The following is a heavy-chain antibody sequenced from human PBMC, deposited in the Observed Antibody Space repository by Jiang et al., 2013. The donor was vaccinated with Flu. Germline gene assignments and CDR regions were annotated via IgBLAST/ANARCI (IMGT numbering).Heavy chain of an antibody. D-gene: IGHD6-6*01. V-gene: IGHV1-69*01. CDR1: GGTFSSYA. J-gene: IGHJ6*03. CDR2: IIPIFGTA. CDR3: ARADDSSSPSRTHYYYYYYMDV. Sequence: SGAEVKKPGSSVKVSCKASGGTFSSYAISWVRQAPGQGLEWMGGIIPIFGTANYAQKFQGRVTITADESTSTAYMELSSLRSEDTAVYYCARADDSSSPSRTHYYYYYYMDVWGKGTTVTVSS.